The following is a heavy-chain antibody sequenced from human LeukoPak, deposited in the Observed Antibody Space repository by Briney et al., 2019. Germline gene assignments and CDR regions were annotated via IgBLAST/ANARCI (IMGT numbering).Heavy chain of an antibody. D-gene: IGHD5-24*01. J-gene: IGHJ4*02. CDR2: ISGSGGST. Sequence: PGGSLRLSWAASGFTFSSYAMSWVRQAPGKGLEWVSAISGSGGSTYYADSVKGRFTISRDNSKNTLYLQMNSLRAEDTAVYYCAKESRVEMATINYFDYWGQGTLVTVSS. CDR3: AKESRVEMATINYFDY. V-gene: IGHV3-23*01. CDR1: GFTFSSYA.